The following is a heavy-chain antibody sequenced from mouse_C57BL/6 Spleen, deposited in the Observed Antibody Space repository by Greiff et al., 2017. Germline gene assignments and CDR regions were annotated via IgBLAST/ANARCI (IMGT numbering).Heavy chain of an antibody. CDR1: GYTFTSYD. V-gene: IGHV1-85*01. J-gene: IGHJ2*01. Sequence: VQLQQSGPELVKPGASLKLSCKASGYTFTSYDINWVKQRPGQGLEWFGWIYPSDGSTKYNETFKGQATLTRDTSCRTEYMDLHSLTSEDSAVYFCARSPPYYSNVWFDYWGQGTTLTVSS. D-gene: IGHD2-5*01. CDR3: ARSPPYYSNVWFDY. CDR2: IYPSDGST.